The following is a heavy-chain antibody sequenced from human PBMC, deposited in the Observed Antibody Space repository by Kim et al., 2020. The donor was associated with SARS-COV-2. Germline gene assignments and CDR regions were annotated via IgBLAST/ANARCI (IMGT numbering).Heavy chain of an antibody. CDR2: ISNSADAT. Sequence: GGSLRLSCAASGFTFSSFGMSWVRQAPGKGLEWVSAISNSADATNYADSVKGRFTISRDSSKNTLFLQMDSLRADDTAVYYCAKRIGTVVATSQFNFDSWRQGTLVTVSS. V-gene: IGHV3-23*01. CDR3: AKRIGTVVATSQFNFDS. J-gene: IGHJ4*02. D-gene: IGHD2-2*01. CDR1: GFTFSSFG.